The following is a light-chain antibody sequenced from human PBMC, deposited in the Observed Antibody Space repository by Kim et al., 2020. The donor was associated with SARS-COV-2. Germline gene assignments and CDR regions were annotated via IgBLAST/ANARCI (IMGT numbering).Light chain of an antibody. CDR3: QQSYSTKYT. V-gene: IGKV1-39*01. Sequence: DIQMTQSPSSLSASVGDRVTITCRASESIRNYLNWYQQKPGKAPKVLIDAASSLQSGVPSRFSGSGSGTDFTLTISSLQPEDFATYYCQQSYSTKYTFGQGTKLEI. CDR2: AAS. CDR1: ESIRNY. J-gene: IGKJ2*01.